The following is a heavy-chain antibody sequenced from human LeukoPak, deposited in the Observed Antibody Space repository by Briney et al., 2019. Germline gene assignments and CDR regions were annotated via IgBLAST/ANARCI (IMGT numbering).Heavy chain of an antibody. Sequence: PGRSLRLSCAASGFTFSSYAMHWVRQAPGKGLEWVSGISGSGGSTYYADSVKGRFTISRDNSKNTLYVQMNRLRAEDTAVYYCAKDIYVNSAVAGRGAFDYWGQGTLVTVSS. D-gene: IGHD6-19*01. CDR1: GFTFSSYA. CDR2: ISGSGGST. CDR3: AKDIYVNSAVAGRGAFDY. V-gene: IGHV3-23*01. J-gene: IGHJ4*02.